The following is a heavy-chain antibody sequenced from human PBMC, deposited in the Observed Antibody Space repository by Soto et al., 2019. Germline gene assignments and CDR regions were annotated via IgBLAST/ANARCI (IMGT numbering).Heavy chain of an antibody. J-gene: IGHJ3*02. Sequence: SETLSLTCTVSGGSISTYYWTWIRQPPGKGLERIGFIYYSGSTNYNPSLKSRVTISLDTSRIQFSLKLNSVTSADTAVYFCARRVAAAPMYAFDIWGQGTMVT. D-gene: IGHD6-13*01. V-gene: IGHV4-59*01. CDR3: ARRVAAAPMYAFDI. CDR1: GGSISTYY. CDR2: IYYSGST.